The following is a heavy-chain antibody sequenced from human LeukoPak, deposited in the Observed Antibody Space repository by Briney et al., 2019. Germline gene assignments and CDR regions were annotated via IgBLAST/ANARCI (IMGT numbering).Heavy chain of an antibody. V-gene: IGHV3-30*04. CDR2: ISYDGSNK. CDR3: ARERSLAAPPYCSSTSCYSGGHDY. D-gene: IGHD2-2*01. J-gene: IGHJ4*02. Sequence: GGSLRLSCAASGFTFDDCAMHWVRQAPGKGLEWVAVISYDGSNKYYADSVKGRFTISRDNSKNTLYLQMNSLRAEDTAVYYCARERSLAAPPYCSSTSCYSGGHDYWGQGTLVTVSS. CDR1: GFTFDDCA.